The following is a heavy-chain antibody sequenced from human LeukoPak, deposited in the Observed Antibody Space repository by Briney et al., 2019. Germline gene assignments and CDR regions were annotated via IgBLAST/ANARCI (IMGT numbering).Heavy chain of an antibody. CDR1: GFTFNHYA. J-gene: IGHJ4*02. CDR2: IWYDGSNK. CDR3: AKDERGYYDSSGFFGAIDY. D-gene: IGHD3-22*01. V-gene: IGHV3-30*02. Sequence: GGSLRLSCAASGFTFNHYAMHWVRQAPGKGLEWVAFIWYDGSNKYYAGSVKGRFTVSRDNSKNTLYLQMNSLRSEDTAVYYCAKDERGYYDSSGFFGAIDYWGQGSLVSVFS.